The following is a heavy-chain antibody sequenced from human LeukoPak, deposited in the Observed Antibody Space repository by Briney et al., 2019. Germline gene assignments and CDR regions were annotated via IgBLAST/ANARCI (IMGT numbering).Heavy chain of an antibody. D-gene: IGHD3-10*01. J-gene: IGHJ6*03. CDR1: GYTFTSYY. CDR3: ATGSVGEGTYYYMDV. Sequence: GASVKVSCKASGYTFTSYYMHWVRQAPGQGLEWMGIINPSGGSTSYAQKFQGRVTMTEDTSTDTAYMELSSLRSEDTAVYYCATGSVGEGTYYYMDVWGKGTTVTVSS. CDR2: INPSGGST. V-gene: IGHV1-46*01.